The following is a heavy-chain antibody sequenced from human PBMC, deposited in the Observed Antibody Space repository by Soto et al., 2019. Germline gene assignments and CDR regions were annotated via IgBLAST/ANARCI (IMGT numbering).Heavy chain of an antibody. CDR3: TRHAVQYCGGDCYLLPYFDL. Sequence: EVQLVESGGGLVQPGGSLKLSCAASGFTFSGSAVHWVRQASGKGLEWVGRIRSKANNYATVYAASVKGRFTISRDDSTNTAYLQLHRQKTEDTAVYYCTRHAVQYCGGDCYLLPYFDLWGRGTLVTVSS. D-gene: IGHD2-21*02. CDR2: IRSKANNYAT. V-gene: IGHV3-73*02. CDR1: GFTFSGSA. J-gene: IGHJ2*01.